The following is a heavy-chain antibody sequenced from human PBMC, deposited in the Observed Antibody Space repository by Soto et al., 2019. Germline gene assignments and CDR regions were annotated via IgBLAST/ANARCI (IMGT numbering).Heavy chain of an antibody. Sequence: QVQLVQSGAEEKKPGASVKVSCKASGYTFTKYAMHWVRQAPGQSLEWMGWINAGNGNTKYSQKFQGRVTITRDTYESTAYMELSSLRSEDTAVYYCAREQWLGVDYWGQGTLVTVSS. CDR3: AREQWLGVDY. D-gene: IGHD6-19*01. V-gene: IGHV1-3*05. CDR1: GYTFTKYA. J-gene: IGHJ4*02. CDR2: INAGNGNT.